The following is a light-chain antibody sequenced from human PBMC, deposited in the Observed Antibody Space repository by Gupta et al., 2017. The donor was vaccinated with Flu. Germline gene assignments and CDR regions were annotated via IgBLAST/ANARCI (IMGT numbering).Light chain of an antibody. CDR3: QQDDTYST. J-gene: IGKJ3*01. Sequence: SPSTLSAFVGDRVTITCRASQNIGTWLAWYQQKPGRAPKLLIYKASMLETGVPSRFSGSGSGSEFTLTSSSLQPDDFATYCCQQDDTYSTFGHGTKVDFK. V-gene: IGKV1-5*03. CDR2: KAS. CDR1: QNIGTW.